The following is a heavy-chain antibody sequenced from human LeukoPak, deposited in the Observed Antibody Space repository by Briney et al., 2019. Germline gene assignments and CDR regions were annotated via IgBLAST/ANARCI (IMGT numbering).Heavy chain of an antibody. V-gene: IGHV1-2*02. J-gene: IGHJ4*02. CDR3: ASYSGLRLGELSLYLIDY. D-gene: IGHD3-16*02. CDR2: INPNSGGT. CDR1: GYTFTGYY. Sequence: GASVKVSCKASGYTFTGYYMHWVRQAPGQGLEWMGWINPNSGGTNYAQKFQGRGTMTRDTSISTAYMELSRLRSDDTAVYYCASYSGLRLGELSLYLIDYWGQGTLVTVSS.